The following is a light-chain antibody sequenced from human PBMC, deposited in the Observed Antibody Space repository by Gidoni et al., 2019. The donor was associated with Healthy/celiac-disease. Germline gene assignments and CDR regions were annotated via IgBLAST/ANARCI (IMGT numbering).Light chain of an antibody. V-gene: IGKV4-1*01. J-gene: IGKJ4*01. Sequence: IVMTQYPDSLAVSLGERATINCKSSQSVLYSSNNTNYLAWYQQKPGQPPKLLIDWASTRESGVPDRFSGSGSGTDFTLTISSLQAEDVAVYYCQQYYSIPLTFGGGTKVEIK. CDR1: QSVLYSSNNTNY. CDR2: WAS. CDR3: QQYYSIPLT.